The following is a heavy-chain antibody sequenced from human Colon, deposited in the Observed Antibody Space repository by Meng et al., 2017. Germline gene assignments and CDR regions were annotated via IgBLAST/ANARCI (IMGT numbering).Heavy chain of an antibody. Sequence: QMLLRESGPGLVKPSGTLSLTCAVSGVSISTTNWWTWFRQSPGKGLEWIGEIAHTGSTNYNRSLKSRVTVTMDTSKNHFSLNVTSVTAADTAVYYCGTTDINYCPIHYWGQGTLVTVSS. D-gene: IGHD1/OR15-1a*01. CDR1: GVSISTTNW. CDR3: GTTDINYCPIHY. CDR2: IAHTGST. J-gene: IGHJ4*02. V-gene: IGHV4-4*02.